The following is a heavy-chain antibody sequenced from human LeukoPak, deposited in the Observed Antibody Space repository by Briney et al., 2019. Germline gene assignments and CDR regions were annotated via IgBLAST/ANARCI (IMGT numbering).Heavy chain of an antibody. Sequence: SVKVSCMASGGTFNSYGIIWVRQAPGQGLEWMGGIIPILGTANYAQKFQGRVTITADKSTSTAYMELSSLRSEDTAVYYCGRGARPPHYYYYMDVWGKGTTVTVSS. CDR1: GGTFNSYG. J-gene: IGHJ6*03. D-gene: IGHD5-12*01. CDR3: GRGARPPHYYYYMDV. CDR2: IIPILGTA. V-gene: IGHV1-69*10.